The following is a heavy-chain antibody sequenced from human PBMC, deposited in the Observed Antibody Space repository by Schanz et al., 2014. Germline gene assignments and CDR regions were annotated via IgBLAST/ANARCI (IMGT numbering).Heavy chain of an antibody. J-gene: IGHJ4*02. CDR2: IGGSGDST. CDR3: AKHVRSLTGNDY. V-gene: IGHV3-23*01. Sequence: PGGSLRLSCAASGFTFSNHALSWVRQAPGKGLEWVSGIGGSGDSTHYADSVKGRFIISRDNSKNTLYPQVNSLRAEDTAVYYCAKHVRSLTGNDYWGQGTLVTVSS. D-gene: IGHD3-9*01. CDR1: GFTFSNHA.